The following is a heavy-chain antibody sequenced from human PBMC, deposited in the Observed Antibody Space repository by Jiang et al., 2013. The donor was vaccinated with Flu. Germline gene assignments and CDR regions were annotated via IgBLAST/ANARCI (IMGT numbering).Heavy chain of an antibody. Sequence: KPTQTLTLTCTFSGFSLSTSGMCVSWIRQPPGKALEWLARIDWDDDKYYSTSLKTRLTISKDTSKNQVVLTMTNMDPVDTATYYCARMEIVGSRYGMDVWGQGTTVTVSS. CDR2: IDWDDDK. V-gene: IGHV2-70*11. D-gene: IGHD1-26*01. CDR3: ARMEIVGSRYGMDV. J-gene: IGHJ6*02. CDR1: GFSLSTSGMC.